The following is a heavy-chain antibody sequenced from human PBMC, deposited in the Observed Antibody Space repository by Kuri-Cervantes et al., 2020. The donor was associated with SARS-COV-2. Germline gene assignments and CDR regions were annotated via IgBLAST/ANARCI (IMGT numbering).Heavy chain of an antibody. V-gene: IGHV1-69*05. D-gene: IGHD2-2*01. CDR2: IIPIFGTA. CDR3: AGVGYCSSTSCYAFDY. CDR1: GYTFTSYA. Sequence: SVKVSCKASGYTFTSYAISWVRQAPGQGLEWMGGIIPIFGTANYAQKFQGRVTITTDESTSTAYMELSSLRSEDTAVYYCAGVGYCSSTSCYAFDYWGQGTLVTVSS. J-gene: IGHJ4*02.